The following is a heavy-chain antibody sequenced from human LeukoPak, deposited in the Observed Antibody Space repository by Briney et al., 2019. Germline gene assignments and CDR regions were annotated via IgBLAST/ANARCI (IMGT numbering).Heavy chain of an antibody. CDR1: GYTFTGYY. Sequence: ASVKVSCKASGYTFTGYYMHWVRQAPGQGLEWMGWINPNSGGTNYAQKFQGRVTMTRDTSINTAYMELSRLRSDDTAVYYCAREGLGANPPDYGMDVWGQGTTVTVSS. CDR3: AREGLGANPPDYGMDV. J-gene: IGHJ6*02. D-gene: IGHD1-26*01. CDR2: INPNSGGT. V-gene: IGHV1-2*02.